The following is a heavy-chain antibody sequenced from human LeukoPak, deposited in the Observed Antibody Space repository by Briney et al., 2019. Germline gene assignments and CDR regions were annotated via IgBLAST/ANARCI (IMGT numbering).Heavy chain of an antibody. CDR3: ARDDQYCSGGSCYPY. Sequence: SETLSLTCAVYGGSISSYYWSWIRQPPGKGLEWIGYIYYSGSTNYNPSLKSRVTISVDTSKNQFSLKLSSVTAADTAMYYCARDDQYCSGGSCYPYWGQGTLVTVSS. CDR1: GGSISSYY. J-gene: IGHJ4*02. V-gene: IGHV4-59*01. CDR2: IYYSGST. D-gene: IGHD2-15*01.